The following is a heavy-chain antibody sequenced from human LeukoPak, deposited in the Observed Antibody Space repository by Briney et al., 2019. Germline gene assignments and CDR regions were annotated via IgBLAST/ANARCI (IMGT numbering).Heavy chain of an antibody. D-gene: IGHD3-3*01. CDR2: IYYIGTT. V-gene: IGHV4-39*02. CDR1: GFSMSSNHYY. Sequence: SETLSLTCTVSGFSMSSNHYYWGWTRQPPGKGLEWIGSIYYIGTTYYNPSLKSRVTISVDTSKGQFSLRLTSVTAADTAVYHCARDLTIFGVVTPLGDWGQGTLVTVSS. J-gene: IGHJ4*02. CDR3: ARDLTIFGVVTPLGD.